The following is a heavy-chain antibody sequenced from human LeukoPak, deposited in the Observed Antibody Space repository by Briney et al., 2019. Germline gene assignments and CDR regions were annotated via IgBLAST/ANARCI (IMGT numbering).Heavy chain of an antibody. J-gene: IGHJ4*02. V-gene: IGHV3-33*01. CDR3: ATDGKVGSGKFFFDS. CDR2: IWNDGSRR. CDR1: GFTFSSYG. D-gene: IGHD6-19*01. Sequence: GRSLTLSCAASGFTFSSYGFHWVRQSPGKGLEWVAVIWNDGSRRYYADSVKGRFTISRDDSKKTLYLQMNSLRAEDTAMYYCATDGKVGSGKFFFDSWGQGTLVTVSS.